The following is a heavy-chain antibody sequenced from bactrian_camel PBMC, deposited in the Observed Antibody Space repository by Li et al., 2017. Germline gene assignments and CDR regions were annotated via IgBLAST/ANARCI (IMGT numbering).Heavy chain of an antibody. J-gene: IGHJ4*01. Sequence: HVQLVESGGGSVQAGGSLRLSCTASGLTFDDSDMGWYRQAPGNECELVSTISSDGSTYYRDSVKGRGTIFKGNAKNTVYLQMNSLKSEDSVLYFCAIEVDGWFRGHNLWGQGTQVTVS. D-gene: IGHD6*01. CDR1: GLTFDDSD. CDR2: ISSDGST. V-gene: IGHV3S55*01. CDR3: AIEVDGWFRGHNL.